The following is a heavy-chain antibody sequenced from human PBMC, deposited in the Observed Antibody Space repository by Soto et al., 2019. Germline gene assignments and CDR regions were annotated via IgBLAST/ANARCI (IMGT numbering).Heavy chain of an antibody. Sequence: QVQLQQWGAGLLKPSETLSLTCAVYGGSFSGYYWSWIRQPPGKGLEWIGEINHSGSTNYNPSLKSRVTISVDTSKNQFSLKLSSVTAADTAVYYCAGNKWGYNHRNLPMYGMDVWGQGTTVTVSS. V-gene: IGHV4-34*01. CDR1: GGSFSGYY. J-gene: IGHJ6*02. CDR2: INHSGST. CDR3: AGNKWGYNHRNLPMYGMDV. D-gene: IGHD7-27*01.